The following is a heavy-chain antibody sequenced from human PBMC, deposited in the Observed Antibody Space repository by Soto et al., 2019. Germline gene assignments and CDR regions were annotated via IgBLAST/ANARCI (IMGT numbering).Heavy chain of an antibody. V-gene: IGHV3-48*02. D-gene: IGHD3-22*01. Sequence: GGSLRLSCAASGFTFSSYSMNWVRQAPGKGLEWVSYISSSSSTIYYADSVKGRFTISRDNAKDSLYLQMNSLRDEDTAVYYCARDHSRTYYYDSRTVGYFDYWGQGTLVTVSS. CDR1: GFTFSSYS. J-gene: IGHJ4*02. CDR2: ISSSSSTI. CDR3: ARDHSRTYYYDSRTVGYFDY.